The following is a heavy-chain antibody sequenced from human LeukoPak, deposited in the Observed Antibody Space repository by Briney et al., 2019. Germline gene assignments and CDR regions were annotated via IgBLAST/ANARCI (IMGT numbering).Heavy chain of an antibody. D-gene: IGHD3-22*01. J-gene: IGHJ4*02. V-gene: IGHV4-61*05. Sequence: SETLSLTCTVSGGSISSSSYYWHWIRQPPGKGLEWIGYISYSGSTNYNPSLKSRVTISVDTSKNQFSLKLSSVTAADTAVYYCARPYGGIGFYDSSGYPSDYWGQGTLVTVSS. CDR1: GGSISSSSYY. CDR2: ISYSGST. CDR3: ARPYGGIGFYDSSGYPSDY.